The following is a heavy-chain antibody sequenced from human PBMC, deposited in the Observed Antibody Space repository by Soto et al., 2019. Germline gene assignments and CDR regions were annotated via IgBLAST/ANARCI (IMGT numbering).Heavy chain of an antibody. Sequence: SVKVSCKASGGTFSSYAISWVRQAPGQGLEWMGGIIPIFGTANYAQKFQGRVTMTRDTSTSTVYMELSSLRSEDTAVFSCDRYGLTQTGFDYWGQGPLVTVSP. V-gene: IGHV1-69*05. CDR3: DRYGLTQTGFDY. CDR1: GGTFSSYA. D-gene: IGHD3-16*01. CDR2: IIPIFGTA. J-gene: IGHJ4*02.